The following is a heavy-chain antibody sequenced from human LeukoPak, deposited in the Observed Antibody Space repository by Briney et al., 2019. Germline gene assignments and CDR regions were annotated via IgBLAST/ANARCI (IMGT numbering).Heavy chain of an antibody. CDR2: ISSSSSYI. J-gene: IGHJ4*02. CDR1: GFTVSSNE. V-gene: IGHV3-21*01. Sequence: GGSLRLSCAASGFTVSSNEMSWVRQAPGKGLEWVSSISSSSSYIYYADSVKGRFTISRDNAKNSLFLQMNSLRAEDTAVYYCAREHIAAAGTYDYWGQGTLVTVSS. D-gene: IGHD6-13*01. CDR3: AREHIAAAGTYDY.